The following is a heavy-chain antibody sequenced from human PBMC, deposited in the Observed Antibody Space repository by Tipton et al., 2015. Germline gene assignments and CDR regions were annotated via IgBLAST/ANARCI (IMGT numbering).Heavy chain of an antibody. V-gene: IGHV4-61*01. Sequence: TLSLTCTVSGGSVSSGSYYWSWIRQPPGKGLEWIGYIYYSGSTNYNSSLKSRVTISVDTSKNQVSLKLSSVTAADTAVYHCARGILTGLYGMGVWGQGTTVAVSS. CDR3: ARGILTGLYGMGV. D-gene: IGHD3-9*01. CDR1: GGSVSSGSYY. CDR2: IYYSGST. J-gene: IGHJ6*02.